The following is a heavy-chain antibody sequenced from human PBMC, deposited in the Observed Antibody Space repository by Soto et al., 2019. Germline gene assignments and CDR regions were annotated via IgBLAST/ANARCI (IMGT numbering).Heavy chain of an antibody. CDR1: GGSISGNSYY. V-gene: IGHV4-39*01. CDR3: ARGTSWRLPFDY. J-gene: IGHJ4*02. CDR2: IYYSGST. D-gene: IGHD6-25*01. Sequence: SETLSLTCTVSGGSISGNSYYWAWIRQPPGKGLEWIGNIYYSGSTYYNPSLKSRVTISVDTSKNQFSLKLSSVTAADTAVYYCARGTSWRLPFDYWGQGTLVTVSS.